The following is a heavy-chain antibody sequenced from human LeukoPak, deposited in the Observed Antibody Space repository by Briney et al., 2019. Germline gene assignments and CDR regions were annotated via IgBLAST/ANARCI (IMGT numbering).Heavy chain of an antibody. CDR3: AKDRQSSGGSCYWCYYYYGMDV. V-gene: IGHV3-30-3*01. CDR2: ISYDGSNK. Sequence: PGGSLRLSCAASGFTFSSYAMHWVRQAPGKGLEWVAVISYDGSNKYYADSVKGRFTISRDNSKNTLYLQMNSLRAEDTAVYYCAKDRQSSGGSCYWCYYYYGMDVWGQGTTVTVSS. J-gene: IGHJ6*02. D-gene: IGHD2-15*01. CDR1: GFTFSSYA.